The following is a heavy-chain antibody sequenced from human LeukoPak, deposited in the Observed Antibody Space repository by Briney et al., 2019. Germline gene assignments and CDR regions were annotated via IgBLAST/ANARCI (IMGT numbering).Heavy chain of an antibody. CDR1: GGSISSSSYY. J-gene: IGHJ6*03. D-gene: IGHD1-1*01. V-gene: IGHV4-39*07. CDR2: IYYSGST. Sequence: SETLSLTCTVSGGSISSSSYYWGWIRQPPGKGLEWIGSIYYSGSTYYNPSLKSRVTISVDTSKNQFSLKLSSVTAADTAVYYCARDRKETDYYYYYMDVWGKGTTVTISS. CDR3: ARDRKETDYYYYYMDV.